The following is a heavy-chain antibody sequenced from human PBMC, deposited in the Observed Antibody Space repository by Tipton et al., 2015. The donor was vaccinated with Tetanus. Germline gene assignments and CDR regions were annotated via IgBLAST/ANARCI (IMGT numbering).Heavy chain of an antibody. CDR1: GGSMSNNY. J-gene: IGHJ4*02. V-gene: IGHV4-59*01. CDR2: IFHSGST. Sequence: TLSLTCTVSGGSMSNNYWSWIRQPPGKGLEWIAYIFHSGSTNYNPSLKSRVTMSIDTSERQFSLKLTSVTSADTAVYYCAKVVGWGDYFDSWGQGILVTVSS. D-gene: IGHD1-26*01. CDR3: AKVVGWGDYFDS.